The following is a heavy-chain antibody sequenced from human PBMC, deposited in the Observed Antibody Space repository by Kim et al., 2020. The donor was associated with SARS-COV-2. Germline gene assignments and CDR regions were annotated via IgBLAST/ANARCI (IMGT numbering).Heavy chain of an antibody. CDR2: IRYDASNK. CDR1: GFTFSSYG. Sequence: GGSLRLSCAASGFTFSSYGMHWVRQAPGKGLEWVAFIRYDASNKYYADSVKGRFTISRDNSKNTLYLQMNSLRAEDTAVYYCERDLLSHGSSWYQGTFDYWGQGTLVTVSS. CDR3: ERDLLSHGSSWYQGTFDY. D-gene: IGHD6-13*01. V-gene: IGHV3-30*02. J-gene: IGHJ4*02.